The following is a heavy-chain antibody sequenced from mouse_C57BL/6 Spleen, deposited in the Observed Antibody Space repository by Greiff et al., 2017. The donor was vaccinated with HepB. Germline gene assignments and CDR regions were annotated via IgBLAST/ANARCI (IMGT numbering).Heavy chain of an antibody. V-gene: IGHV1-42*01. CDR2: INPSTGGT. CDR3: ARRGDYGGMDY. CDR1: GYSFTGYY. Sequence: EVHLVESGPELVKPGASVKISCKASGYSFTGYYMNWVKQSPEKSLEWIGEINPSTGGTTYNKKFKAKATLTVDKSSSTSYMQLKSLTSEDSAVYYCARRGDYGGMDYWGQGTSVTVSS. D-gene: IGHD2-4*01. J-gene: IGHJ4*01.